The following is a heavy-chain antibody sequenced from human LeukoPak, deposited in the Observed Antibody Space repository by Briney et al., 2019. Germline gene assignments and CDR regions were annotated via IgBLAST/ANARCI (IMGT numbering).Heavy chain of an antibody. CDR1: GFTVSSNY. CDR2: IYSGGST. CDR3: ARDAFGGSSPSTVDVAFDI. V-gene: IGHV3-53*01. Sequence: GGSLRLSCAASGFTVSSNYMSWVRQAPGKGLEWVSVIYSGGSTYYADSVKGRFTISRDNSKNTLYLQMNSLRAEDTAVYYCARDAFGGSSPSTVDVAFDIWGQGTMVTVSS. D-gene: IGHD4-11*01. J-gene: IGHJ3*02.